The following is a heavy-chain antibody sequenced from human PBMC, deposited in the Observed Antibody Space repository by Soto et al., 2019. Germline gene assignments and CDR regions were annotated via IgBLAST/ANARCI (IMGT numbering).Heavy chain of an antibody. CDR2: IIPILGIA. D-gene: IGHD2-15*01. CDR3: VLACSGGSCVT. V-gene: IGHV1-69*02. Sequence: QVQLVQSGAEVKKPGSSVKVSCKASGCTFSSYTISWVRQAPGQGLEWMGRIIPILGIANYAQKFQGRVTITADKSTSTAYMELSRLRSEDTAVYYCVLACSGGSCVTWGQGTLVTVSS. CDR1: GCTFSSYT. J-gene: IGHJ4*02.